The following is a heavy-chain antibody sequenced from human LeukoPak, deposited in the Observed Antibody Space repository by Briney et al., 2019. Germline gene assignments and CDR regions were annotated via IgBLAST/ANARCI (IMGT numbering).Heavy chain of an antibody. CDR2: INQDGSVK. D-gene: IGHD6-19*01. J-gene: IGHJ4*02. CDR3: TRDLGVGSGSLDY. V-gene: IGHV3-7*01. CDR1: GFAFSTYW. Sequence: GGSLRLSCAASGFAFSTYWMDWVRQAPGKGLEWVGNINQDGSVKHYVDSVRGRFTISRDNARNSVYLQMSALRVEDTAVYYCTRDLGVGSGSLDYWGQGTLVTVSS.